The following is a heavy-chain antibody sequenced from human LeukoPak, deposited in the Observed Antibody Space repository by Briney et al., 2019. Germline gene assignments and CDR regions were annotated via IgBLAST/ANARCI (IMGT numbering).Heavy chain of an antibody. CDR2: IISSSTYT. Sequence: GGSLRLSCAASGFPFSDYYMSWIRQAPGKGLEWVSYIISSSTYTNYADSVKGRFTISRDNAKSSLYLQMNSLRAEDTAVYYCARQSYRAFDIWGQGTMVTVSS. J-gene: IGHJ3*02. CDR1: GFPFSDYY. CDR3: ARQSYRAFDI. V-gene: IGHV3-11*03.